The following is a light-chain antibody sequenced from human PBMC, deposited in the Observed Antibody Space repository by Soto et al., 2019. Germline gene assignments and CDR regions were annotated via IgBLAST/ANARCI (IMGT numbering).Light chain of an antibody. V-gene: IGLV2-14*01. CDR3: SSYTSRDTLA. J-gene: IGLJ2*01. Sequence: QSVLTQPASVSGSPGPAITISCTGTSSDVGGYNFVSWYQQHPGKAPKLMIYEVTDRPSGVSNRFSGSKSGSTASLTISGLQAEDEADYYCSSYTSRDTLAFGGGTKLTVL. CDR2: EVT. CDR1: SSDVGGYNF.